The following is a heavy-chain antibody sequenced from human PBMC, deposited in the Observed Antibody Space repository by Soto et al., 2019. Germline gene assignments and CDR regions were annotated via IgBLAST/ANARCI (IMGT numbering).Heavy chain of an antibody. J-gene: IGHJ3*02. CDR1: GYSFSGYN. Sequence: QVQLVQSGAEVKKPGASVRVSCKASGYSFSGYNMNWVRQAPGQGLEWMGWINPNSGGTNYAQKFQGRVTMTRDTSISTAYMELSRLRSDDTAVYYCARGISRGLGAFDIWGQGTMVTVSS. D-gene: IGHD3-10*01. V-gene: IGHV1-2*02. CDR2: INPNSGGT. CDR3: ARGISRGLGAFDI.